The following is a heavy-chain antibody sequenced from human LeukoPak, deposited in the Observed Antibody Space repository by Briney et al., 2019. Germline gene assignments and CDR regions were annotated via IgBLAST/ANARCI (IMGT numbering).Heavy chain of an antibody. Sequence: GGSLRLSCAASGFTFDDYAMHWVRQAPGKGLEWVSGITWNSDNIEYADSVKGRFTISRDNAKNSLYLQMNSLRAEDTAVYYCARVMNYYGSGARRLAAGMDVWGKGTTVTVSS. D-gene: IGHD3-10*01. CDR3: ARVMNYYGSGARRLAAGMDV. CDR1: GFTFDDYA. J-gene: IGHJ6*04. V-gene: IGHV3-9*01. CDR2: ITWNSDNI.